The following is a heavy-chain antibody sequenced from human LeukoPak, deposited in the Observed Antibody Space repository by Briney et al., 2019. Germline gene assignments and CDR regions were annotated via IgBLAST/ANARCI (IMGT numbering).Heavy chain of an antibody. D-gene: IGHD1-20*01. J-gene: IGHJ4*02. CDR1: GFTFSSYE. CDR2: ISSSGSTI. V-gene: IGHV3-48*03. Sequence: GGSLRLSCAASGFTFSSYEMNWIRQAPGKGLEWVSYISSSGSTIYYADSVKGRFTMSRDNAKNSLYLQMNSLRAEDTAVYYCARYKWNDGGLGFDSWDQGTLVTVSS. CDR3: ARYKWNDGGLGFDS.